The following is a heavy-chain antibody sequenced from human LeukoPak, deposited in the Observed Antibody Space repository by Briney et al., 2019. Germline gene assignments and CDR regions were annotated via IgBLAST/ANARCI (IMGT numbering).Heavy chain of an antibody. Sequence: PGGSLRLSCAASGFTVSSNSMTCVRQAPGKGLEWVSILYNGGRANYADSVKGRFTIYRDNSRNTLFLQMNSLRDEDTAVYYCARRDTTGWFHHFDYWGQGTLVTVSS. CDR3: ARRDTTGWFHHFDY. CDR1: GFTVSSNS. CDR2: LYNGGRA. J-gene: IGHJ4*02. V-gene: IGHV3-53*01. D-gene: IGHD6-19*01.